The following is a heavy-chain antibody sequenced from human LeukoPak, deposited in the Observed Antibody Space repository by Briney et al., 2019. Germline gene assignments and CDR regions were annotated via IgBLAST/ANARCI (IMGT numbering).Heavy chain of an antibody. D-gene: IGHD2-21*01. CDR1: GYTFTGYY. Sequence: ASVKVSCKASGYTFTGYYMHWVRQAPGQGLEWMGIINPSGGSTSYAQKFQGRVTITRDTSASTAYMELSSLRSEDTAVYYCARVMWNYGMDVWGQGTTVTVSS. J-gene: IGHJ6*02. CDR3: ARVMWNYGMDV. CDR2: INPSGGST. V-gene: IGHV1-46*01.